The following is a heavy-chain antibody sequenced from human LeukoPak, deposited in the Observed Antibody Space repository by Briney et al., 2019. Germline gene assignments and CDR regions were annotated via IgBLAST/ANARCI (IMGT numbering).Heavy chain of an antibody. CDR1: GYTFTGYY. CDR3: ARDLGVVVPAAISDWFDH. D-gene: IGHD2-2*01. J-gene: IGHJ5*02. V-gene: IGHV1-2*02. CDR2: INPNSGGT. Sequence: ASVNVSCKASGYTFTGYYMHWVRQAPGQGLEGMGWINPNSGGTNYAQKFQGRVTMTRDTSISTAYMELSRLRSDDTAVYYCARDLGVVVPAAISDWFDHWGQGTLVTVSS.